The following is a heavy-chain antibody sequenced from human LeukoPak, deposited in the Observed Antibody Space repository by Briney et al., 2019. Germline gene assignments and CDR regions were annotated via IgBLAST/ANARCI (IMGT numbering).Heavy chain of an antibody. CDR2: INPSGGST. J-gene: IGHJ4*02. V-gene: IGHV1-46*01. CDR3: AGGRDGYNSRFWTFDY. Sequence: ASVKVSCKASGYTFTSYYMHWVRQAPGQGLEWMGIINPSGGSTSYAQKFPGRVTMTRDMSTSTVYMELSSLRSEDTAVYYCAGGRDGYNSRFWTFDYWGQGTLVTVSS. D-gene: IGHD5-24*01. CDR1: GYTFTSYY.